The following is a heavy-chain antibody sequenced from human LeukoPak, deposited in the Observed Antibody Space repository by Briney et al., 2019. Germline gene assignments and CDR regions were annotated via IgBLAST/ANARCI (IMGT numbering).Heavy chain of an antibody. J-gene: IGHJ3*02. V-gene: IGHV4-59*01. CDR2: IYYSGST. Sequence: SETLSLTCTVSGGSISSYYWSWIRQPPGKGLEWIGYIYYSGSTNYNPSLKSRVTISVDTSKNQFSLKLSSVTAADAAVYYCARYDSSGYYSDNDAFDIWGQGTMVTVSS. CDR3: ARYDSSGYYSDNDAFDI. D-gene: IGHD3-22*01. CDR1: GGSISSYY.